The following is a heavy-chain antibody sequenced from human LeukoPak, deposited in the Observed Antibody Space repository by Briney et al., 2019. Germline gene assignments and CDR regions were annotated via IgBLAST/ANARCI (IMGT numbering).Heavy chain of an antibody. Sequence: PSETLSLTCAVYGGSLSGDYWTWLRQPPGKGLEWIGEVNHSGGTRYNASLRSRVTITVDTSKNQFSLKVSSVTAADTAVYYCAKNHVATTYNWFDPWGQGMLVTVSS. D-gene: IGHD5-12*01. CDR1: GGSLSGDY. J-gene: IGHJ5*02. V-gene: IGHV4-34*01. CDR2: VNHSGGT. CDR3: AKNHVATTYNWFDP.